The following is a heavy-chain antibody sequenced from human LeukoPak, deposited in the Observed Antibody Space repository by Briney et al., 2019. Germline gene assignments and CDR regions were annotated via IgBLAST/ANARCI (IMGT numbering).Heavy chain of an antibody. CDR2: ISGSGGST. Sequence: GGSLRLSCAASGFTFSSYAMNWVRQAPGKGLEWVSVISGSGGSTYYADSVKGRFTISRDNSKNTLYLQMNSLRAEDPAVYYCVKDRSGGYRVFDHWGQGTLVTDSS. D-gene: IGHD6-19*01. CDR1: GFTFSSYA. V-gene: IGHV3-23*01. CDR3: VKDRSGGYRVFDH. J-gene: IGHJ4*02.